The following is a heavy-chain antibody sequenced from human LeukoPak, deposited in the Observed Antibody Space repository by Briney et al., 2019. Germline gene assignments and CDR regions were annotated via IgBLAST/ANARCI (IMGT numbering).Heavy chain of an antibody. Sequence: ASVKVSCKASGYTFTSYGISWVRQAPGQGLEWMGWISAYNGNTNYAQKLQGRVTMTTDTSTSTAYMELRSLRSDDTAVYYCARVPGIAAAGTAPYYYYMDVWGRGTTVTVSS. J-gene: IGHJ6*02. V-gene: IGHV1-18*01. CDR2: ISAYNGNT. CDR1: GYTFTSYG. D-gene: IGHD6-13*01. CDR3: ARVPGIAAAGTAPYYYYMDV.